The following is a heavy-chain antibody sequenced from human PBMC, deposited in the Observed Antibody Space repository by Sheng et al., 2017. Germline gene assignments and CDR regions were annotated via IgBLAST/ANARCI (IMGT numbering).Heavy chain of an antibody. CDR1: GYSISSGYY. D-gene: IGHD2-2*01. CDR3: XGGGIVVVPAAHSWFDP. J-gene: IGHJ5*02. CDR2: IYHSGST. Sequence: QVQLQESGPGLVKPSETLSLTCAVSGYSISSGYYWGWIRQPPGKGLEWIGSIYHSGSTYYNPSLKSRVTISVDTSKNQFSLKLSSVTAADTAVYYCXGGGIVVVPAAHSWFDPWGQGTLVTVSS. V-gene: IGHV4-38-2*01.